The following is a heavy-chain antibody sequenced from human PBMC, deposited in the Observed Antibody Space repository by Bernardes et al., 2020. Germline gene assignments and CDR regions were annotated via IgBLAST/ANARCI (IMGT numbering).Heavy chain of an antibody. CDR1: GFSLSTSGVG. D-gene: IGHD5-12*01. Sequence: SGPTLVKPTQTLTLTCTFSGFSLSTSGVGVGWIRQPPGKALEWLALIYWDDDKRYSPSLKSRLTITKDTSKNQVVLTMTNMDPVDTATYYCAHSRGGREYSGYYSGFDYWGQGTLVTVSS. V-gene: IGHV2-5*02. J-gene: IGHJ4*02. CDR2: IYWDDDK. CDR3: AHSRGGREYSGYYSGFDY.